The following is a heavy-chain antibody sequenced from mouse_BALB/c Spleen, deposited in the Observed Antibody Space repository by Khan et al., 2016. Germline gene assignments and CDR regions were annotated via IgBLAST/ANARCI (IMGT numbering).Heavy chain of an antibody. D-gene: IGHD2-14*01. CDR2: ISSGGSYT. CDR1: GFTFSSYA. V-gene: IGHV5-9-3*01. Sequence: EVELVESGGGLVKPGGSLKLSCAASGFTFSSYAMSWVRQTPEKRLEWVATISSGGSYTYYPDSVKGRFTISRDNAKNTLYLQMSSLRSEDTATYSGARHGYDVWYFDVWGAGTTVTVSS. J-gene: IGHJ1*01. CDR3: ARHGYDVWYFDV.